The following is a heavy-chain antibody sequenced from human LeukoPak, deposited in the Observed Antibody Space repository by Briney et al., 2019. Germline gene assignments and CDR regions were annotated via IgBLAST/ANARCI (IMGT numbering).Heavy chain of an antibody. V-gene: IGHV3-23*01. Sequence: GGSLRLSCAASGFTFSSYAMSWVRQAPGKGLEWVSAISGSGGSTYYADSVKGRFTISRDNSKNTLHLQMNSLRAEDTAVYYCAKAPFGGYCSSTSCPLDYWGQGTLVTVSS. J-gene: IGHJ4*02. CDR2: ISGSGGST. CDR3: AKAPFGGYCSSTSCPLDY. D-gene: IGHD2-2*01. CDR1: GFTFSSYA.